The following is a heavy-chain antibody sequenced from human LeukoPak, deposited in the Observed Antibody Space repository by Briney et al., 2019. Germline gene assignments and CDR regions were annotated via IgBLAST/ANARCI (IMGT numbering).Heavy chain of an antibody. V-gene: IGHV4-59*01. J-gene: IGHJ3*02. Sequence: PSETLSLTCTLAGGSISSYYWSWIRQPPGKGLEWIGYIYYSGSTNYNPSLKSRVTISVDTSKNQFSLKLSSVTAADTAVYYCARAWEYSSSSAVPNDAFDIWGQGTMVTVSS. CDR3: ARAWEYSSSSAVPNDAFDI. D-gene: IGHD6-6*01. CDR1: GGSISSYY. CDR2: IYYSGST.